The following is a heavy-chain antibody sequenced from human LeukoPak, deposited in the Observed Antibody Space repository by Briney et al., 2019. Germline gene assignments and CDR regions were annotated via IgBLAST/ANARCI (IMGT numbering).Heavy chain of an antibody. CDR2: IYHSGTT. CDR1: GDSFSSNYW. J-gene: IGHJ6*02. V-gene: IGHV4-4*02. D-gene: IGHD2-15*01. Sequence: SETLSLTCAVSGDSFSSNYWWNWVRQSPGKGLEWIGEIYHSGTTNYNPSLKSRVSISLDKSKNQLSLKVNSVTAADTAVYYCARDRGGLTYGKDIWGQGTTVTASS. CDR3: ARDRGGLTYGKDI.